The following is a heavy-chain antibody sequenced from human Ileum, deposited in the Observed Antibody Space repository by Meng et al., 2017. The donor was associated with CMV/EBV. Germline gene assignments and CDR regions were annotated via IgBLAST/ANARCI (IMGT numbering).Heavy chain of an antibody. D-gene: IGHD5-18*01. CDR3: ARVVDTAMNNWVDP. V-gene: IGHV4-59*01. CDR1: GGSISTYY. J-gene: IGHJ5*02. CDR2: IFYSGTT. Sequence: GSLRLSCTVSGGSISTYYWSWIRQPPGKGLEWIGYIFYSGTTNYNPSLKGRVTISLDTSNNQFSLTLRSVTAADTAVYYCARVVDTAMNNWVDPWGQGTPVTVSS.